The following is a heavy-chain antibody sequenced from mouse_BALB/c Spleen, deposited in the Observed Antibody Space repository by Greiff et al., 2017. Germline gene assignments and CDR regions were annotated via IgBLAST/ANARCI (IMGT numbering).Heavy chain of an antibody. J-gene: IGHJ1*01. Sequence: VQLQQSGAELVKPGASVKLSCTASGFNIKDTYMHWVKQRPEQGLEWIGRIDPANGNTKYDPKFQGKATITADTSSNTAYLQLSSLTSEDTAVYYCARRFTTADWYFDVWGAGTTVTVSS. D-gene: IGHD1-2*01. CDR1: GFNIKDTY. CDR3: ARRFTTADWYFDV. V-gene: IGHV14-3*02. CDR2: IDPANGNT.